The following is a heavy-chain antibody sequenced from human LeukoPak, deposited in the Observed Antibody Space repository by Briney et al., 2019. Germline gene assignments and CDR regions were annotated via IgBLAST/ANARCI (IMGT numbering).Heavy chain of an antibody. V-gene: IGHV4-30-2*01. D-gene: IGHD1-7*01. J-gene: IGHJ6*02. CDR1: GGSISSGGYS. CDR2: IYHSGST. CDR3: ARDLELRAALFDYYYGMDV. Sequence: SETLSLTCAVSGGSISSGGYSWSWIRQPPGEGLEWIGYIYHSGSTYYNPSLKSRVTISVDRSKNQFSLKVSSVTAADTAVYYCARDLELRAALFDYYYGMDVWGQGTTVTVSS.